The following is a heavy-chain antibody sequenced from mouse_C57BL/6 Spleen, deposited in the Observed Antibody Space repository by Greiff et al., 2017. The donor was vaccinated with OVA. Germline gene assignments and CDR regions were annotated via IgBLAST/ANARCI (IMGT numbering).Heavy chain of an antibody. CDR1: EYEFPSHE. D-gene: IGHD1-1*01. CDR3: ARRDYATWFAY. V-gene: IGHV5-2*01. J-gene: IGHJ3*01. Sequence: EVKLVESGGGLVQPGESLKLSCESNEYEFPSHEMSWVRKTPEKRLELVAAINSDGGSTYYPDTMRRRFIITIDNTKKTLYLQMSSLRSEDTALYYCARRDYATWFAYWGQGTLVTVSA. CDR2: INSDGGST.